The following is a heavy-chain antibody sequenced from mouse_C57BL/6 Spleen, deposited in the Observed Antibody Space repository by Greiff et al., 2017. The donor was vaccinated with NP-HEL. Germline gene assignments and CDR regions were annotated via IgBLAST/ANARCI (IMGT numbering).Heavy chain of an antibody. J-gene: IGHJ4*01. D-gene: IGHD1-1*01. V-gene: IGHV5-9-1*02. CDR1: GFTFSSYA. CDR3: TRDRGYYGVMDY. CDR2: ISSGGDYI. Sequence: EVQGVESGEGLVKPGGSLKLSCAASGFTFSSYAMSWVRQTPEKRLEWVAYISSGGDYIYYADTVKGRFTISRDNARNTLYLQMSSLKSEDTAMYYCTRDRGYYGVMDYWGQGTSVTVSS.